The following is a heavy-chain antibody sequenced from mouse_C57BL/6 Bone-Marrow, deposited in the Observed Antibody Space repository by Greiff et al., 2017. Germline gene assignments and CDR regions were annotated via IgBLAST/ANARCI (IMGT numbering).Heavy chain of an antibody. CDR1: GYSITSGYY. D-gene: IGHD1-1*02. V-gene: IGHV3-6*01. J-gene: IGHJ2*01. CDR3: AYGGDFDY. Sequence: EVQLQESGPGLVKPSQSLSLTCSVTGYSITSGYYWNWIRQLPGNKLEWMGYISYDGSNNYNPSLKNRIAITRDTSKNQFFLKLNSVTTEDTATYYCAYGGDFDYWGQGTTLTVSS. CDR2: ISYDGSN.